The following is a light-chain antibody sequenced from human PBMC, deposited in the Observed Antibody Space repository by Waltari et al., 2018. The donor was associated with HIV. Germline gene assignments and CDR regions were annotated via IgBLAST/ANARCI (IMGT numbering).Light chain of an antibody. CDR1: QNLLYSPNNKNY. J-gene: IGKJ1*01. CDR3: QQYYGYPWT. Sequence: DIVLTQSPDSLAVSLGERATINCKSSQNLLYSPNNKNYLAWFQQKPGQPPKLLIYWASSRESGVPDRFSGSGSGTDFTLSSSSLQAEDVAVYYCQQYYGYPWTFGQGTKVEIK. V-gene: IGKV4-1*01. CDR2: WAS.